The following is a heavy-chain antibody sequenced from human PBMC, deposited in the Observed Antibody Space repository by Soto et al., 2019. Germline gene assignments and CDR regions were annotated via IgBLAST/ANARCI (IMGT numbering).Heavy chain of an antibody. D-gene: IGHD7-27*01. Sequence: QVQLVESGGGVVQPGRSLRLSCAASGFTFSSYGMHWVRQAPGKGLEWVAVISYDGSNKYYADSVKGRFTISRDNSKNTLYLQMNSLRAEDTAVYYCAKDITGGRWYFDLWGRGTLVTVSS. J-gene: IGHJ2*01. V-gene: IGHV3-30*18. CDR1: GFTFSSYG. CDR2: ISYDGSNK. CDR3: AKDITGGRWYFDL.